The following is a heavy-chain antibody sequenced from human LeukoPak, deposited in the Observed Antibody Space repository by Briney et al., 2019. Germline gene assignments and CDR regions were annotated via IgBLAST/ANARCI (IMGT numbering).Heavy chain of an antibody. Sequence: SETLSLTCAVSGGSIGNSHWWTWVRQPPGKGLEWIGAIYYSGSTNYNPSLMSRVTISVDKSKNQFSLKMNSVTAADTAVYYCATPDSSGYYYLYWGQGTLVTVSS. CDR2: IYYSGST. CDR1: GGSIGNSHW. CDR3: ATPDSSGYYYLY. J-gene: IGHJ4*02. D-gene: IGHD3-22*01. V-gene: IGHV4-4*02.